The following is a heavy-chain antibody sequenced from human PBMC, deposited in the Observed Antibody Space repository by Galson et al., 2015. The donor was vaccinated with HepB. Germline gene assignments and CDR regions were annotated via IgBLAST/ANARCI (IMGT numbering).Heavy chain of an antibody. J-gene: IGHJ5*02. Sequence: SVKVSCKASGYTFTSYYMHWVRQAPGQGLEWMGIINPSGGSTSYAQKFQGRVTMTRDTSTSTVYMELSSLRSEDTAMYYCARDGRGCGGDCSNWFDPWGQGTLVTVSS. CDR1: GYTFTSYY. CDR3: ARDGRGCGGDCSNWFDP. V-gene: IGHV1-46*01. CDR2: INPSGGST. D-gene: IGHD2-21*02.